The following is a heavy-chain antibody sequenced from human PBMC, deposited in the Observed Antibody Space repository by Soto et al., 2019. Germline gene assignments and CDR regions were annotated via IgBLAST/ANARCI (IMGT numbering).Heavy chain of an antibody. Sequence: QRLSCAASGFTFSSYDMHWVRQATGKGLEWVSAIGTAGDTYYPGSVKGRFTISRENAKNSLYLQMNSLRAGDTAVYYCARLNYYYGMDVWGQGTTVTVSS. J-gene: IGHJ6*01. V-gene: IGHV3-13*01. CDR1: GFTFSSYD. CDR2: IGTAGDT. CDR3: ARLNYYYGMDV.